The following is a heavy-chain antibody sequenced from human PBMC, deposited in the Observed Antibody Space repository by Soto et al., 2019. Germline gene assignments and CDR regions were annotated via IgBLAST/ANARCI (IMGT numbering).Heavy chain of an antibody. D-gene: IGHD4-17*01. CDR2: TYYRSKWYN. CDR3: ARTRTTLGAAVYYYYGMDV. V-gene: IGHV6-1*01. Sequence: SQTLSLTCAISGDSVSSNSAAWIWIRQSPSRGLEWLGRTYYRSKWYNDYAVSVKSRITINPDTSKNQFSLQLNSVTPEDTAVYYCARTRTTLGAAVYYYYGMDVWGQGTTVTVSS. CDR1: GDSVSSNSAA. J-gene: IGHJ6*02.